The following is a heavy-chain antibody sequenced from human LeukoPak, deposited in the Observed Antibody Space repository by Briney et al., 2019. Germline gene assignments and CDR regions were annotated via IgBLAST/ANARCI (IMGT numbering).Heavy chain of an antibody. CDR3: AREDVVVPSEQQFGFDP. CDR2: ISSSSSTI. J-gene: IGHJ5*02. Sequence: PGGSLRLSCAASGFTFSSYSMNWVRQAPGKGLEWVSYISSSSSTIYYADSVKGRFAISRDNAKNSLYLQMNSLRDEDTAVYYCAREDVVVPSEQQFGFDPWGQGTMVTVSS. D-gene: IGHD2-2*01. V-gene: IGHV3-48*02. CDR1: GFTFSSYS.